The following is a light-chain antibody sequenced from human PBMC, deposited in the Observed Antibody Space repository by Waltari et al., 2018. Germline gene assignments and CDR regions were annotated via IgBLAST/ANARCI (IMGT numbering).Light chain of an antibody. V-gene: IGKV3-20*01. CDR2: GAS. CDR1: QSVTRA. CDR3: QHYLRLPVT. J-gene: IGKJ1*01. Sequence: EIALTQAPGTLSLSQGESATLSCRTSQSVTRALAWYQQNTGQAPSLLIDGASNRATGIPDSFIGSGSGTDFSLTISSLEPEDFAVYYCQHYLRLPVTFGQGTKVEVK.